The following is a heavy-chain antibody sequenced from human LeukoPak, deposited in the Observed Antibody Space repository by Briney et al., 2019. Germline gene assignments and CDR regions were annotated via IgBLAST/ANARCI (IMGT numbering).Heavy chain of an antibody. J-gene: IGHJ5*02. CDR3: ARDRGVGYCSSTSCYIPHNWSDP. D-gene: IGHD2-2*02. Sequence: ASVKVSCKASGYTFTGYYMHWVRQAPGQGLEWMGWINPNSGGTNYAQKFQGRVTMTRDTSISTAYMELSRLRSDDTAVYYCARDRGVGYCSSTSCYIPHNWSDPWGQGTLVTVSS. V-gene: IGHV1-2*02. CDR2: INPNSGGT. CDR1: GYTFTGYY.